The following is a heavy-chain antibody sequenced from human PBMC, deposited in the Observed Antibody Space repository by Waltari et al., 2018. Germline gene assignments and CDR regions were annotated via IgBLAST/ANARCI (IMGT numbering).Heavy chain of an antibody. CDR3: TRGGRDSSWYWRD. Sequence: EVQLVESGGGLAQPGGSLRLPCAASGFGFSNYWMTGVRQASGKGPEWVANIKQDGSEKYYMDSVKGRFTISRDNAKNSLYLQMNNLRVEDTAVYYCTRGGRDSSWYWRDWGQGTLVTVSS. CDR2: IKQDGSEK. CDR1: GFGFSNYW. D-gene: IGHD6-13*01. V-gene: IGHV3-7*01. J-gene: IGHJ4*02.